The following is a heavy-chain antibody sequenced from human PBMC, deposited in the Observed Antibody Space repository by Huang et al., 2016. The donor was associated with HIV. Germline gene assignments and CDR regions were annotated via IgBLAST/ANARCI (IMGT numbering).Heavy chain of an antibody. CDR1: GFTFYTYS. J-gene: IGHJ4*02. Sequence: EVQLVESGGGVVQPGGSLRLSCVASGFTFYTYSMNWVRQAPGKGLEWLSYISSSDSTIYYADSVKGRVTISRDNAKNSLYLQMNSLRAEDTAVYYCARDLPGGITGVTVGLDYWGQGTLVSVSS. CDR2: ISSSDSTI. V-gene: IGHV3-48*01. CDR3: ARDLPGGITGVTVGLDY. D-gene: IGHD1-20*01.